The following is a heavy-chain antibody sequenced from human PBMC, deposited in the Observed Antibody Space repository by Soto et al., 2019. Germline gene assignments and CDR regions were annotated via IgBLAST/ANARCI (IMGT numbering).Heavy chain of an antibody. CDR3: ARVGDCSSTSCNGDNWFDP. CDR2: INHSGST. V-gene: IGHV4-34*01. J-gene: IGHJ5*02. Sequence: PSETLSLTCAVYGGSFSGYYWSWIRQPPGKGLEWIGEINHSGSTNYNPSLKSRVTISVDTSKNQFSLKLSSVTAADTAVYYCARVGDCSSTSCNGDNWFDPWGQGTLVTVSS. CDR1: GGSFSGYY. D-gene: IGHD2-2*01.